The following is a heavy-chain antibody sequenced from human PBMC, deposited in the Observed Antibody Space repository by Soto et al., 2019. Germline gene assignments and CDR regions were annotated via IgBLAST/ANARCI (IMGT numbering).Heavy chain of an antibody. CDR1: GGSFSGYY. J-gene: IGHJ5*02. V-gene: IGHV4-34*01. CDR2: INHSGST. Sequence: QVQLQQWGAGLLKPSETLSLTCAVYGGSFSGYYWSWIRQPPGKGLEWIGEINHSGSTNYNPSLKSRVTISVDTSKNQFSLKLSSVTAADTAVYYCARGKSHKRFDPWGQGTLVTVSS. CDR3: ARGKSHKRFDP.